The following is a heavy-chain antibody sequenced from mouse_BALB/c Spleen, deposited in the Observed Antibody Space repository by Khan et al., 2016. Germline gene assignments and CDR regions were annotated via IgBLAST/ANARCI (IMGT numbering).Heavy chain of an antibody. CDR2: IAPGSDNT. CDR1: GYTFTSYW. Sequence: DLVKPGASVKLSCKASGYTFTSYWINWIKQRPGQGLEWIGRIAPGSDNTYYNEMFKGKATLTVDTSSSTAYIQLSSLSSEDSAVYFCARDGNYFDDWGQGTTLTVSS. D-gene: IGHD2-1*01. CDR3: ARDGNYFDD. J-gene: IGHJ2*01. V-gene: IGHV1S41*01.